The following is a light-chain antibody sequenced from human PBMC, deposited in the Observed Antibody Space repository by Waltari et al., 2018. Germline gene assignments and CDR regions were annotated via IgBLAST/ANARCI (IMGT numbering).Light chain of an antibody. CDR2: DVS. V-gene: IGLV2-14*03. CDR1: HSDVGGYNS. Sequence: QSALTQPAAVSGSPGQSITISCTGPHSDVGGYNSVSWYQQHPGKAPKVIVYDVSNRPSGVSNRFSGSKSGNMASLTISGLQAEDEADYYCSSYTSRSTLVVFGGGTKVTVL. J-gene: IGLJ2*01. CDR3: SSYTSRSTLVV.